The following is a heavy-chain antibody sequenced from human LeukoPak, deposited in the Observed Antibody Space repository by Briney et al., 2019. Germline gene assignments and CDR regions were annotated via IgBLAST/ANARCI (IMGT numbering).Heavy chain of an antibody. Sequence: ASVKVSCKASGYTFTVYYMHWVRQAPGQGLEWMGRINPNSGDTNYAQNFQGRVTMTRDTSISTAYMELSRLRSDDTAVYYCARDYCSSTSCLFDYWGQGTLVTVSS. V-gene: IGHV1-2*06. D-gene: IGHD2-2*01. J-gene: IGHJ4*02. CDR3: ARDYCSSTSCLFDY. CDR1: GYTFTVYY. CDR2: INPNSGDT.